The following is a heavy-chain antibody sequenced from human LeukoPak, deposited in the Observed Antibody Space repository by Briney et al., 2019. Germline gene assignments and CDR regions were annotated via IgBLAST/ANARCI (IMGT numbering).Heavy chain of an antibody. CDR1: GFTFSRDS. V-gene: IGHV3-48*01. CDR3: ARAQGYYGMDV. Sequence: GGSLRLSCAASGFTFSRDSMNWVRQAPGKGLEWISYISRDSGIIYYADSVRGRFTASRDNAKNSLYLQMNSLRAGDTAVYYCARAQGYYGMDVWGRGTTVTVSS. J-gene: IGHJ6*02. CDR2: ISRDSGII.